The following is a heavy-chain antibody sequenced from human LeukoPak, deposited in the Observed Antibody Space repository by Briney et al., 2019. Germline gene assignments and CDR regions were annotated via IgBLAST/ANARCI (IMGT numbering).Heavy chain of an antibody. CDR2: ISGDGGRS. D-gene: IGHD1-26*01. CDR3: ANLADSGVGSRKEGFDS. CDR1: GFTFDDYA. J-gene: IGHJ4*02. V-gene: IGHV3-43*02. Sequence: GGSLRLSCAASGFTFDDYAMHWVRQVPGKGLEWVALISGDGGRSYYADSVKGRVTISRDNSKNSLFLQMNSLRPEDTASYFCANLADSGVGSRKEGFDSWGRGTLVTVSS.